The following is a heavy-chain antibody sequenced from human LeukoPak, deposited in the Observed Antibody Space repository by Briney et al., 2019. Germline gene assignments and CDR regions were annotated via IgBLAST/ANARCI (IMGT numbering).Heavy chain of an antibody. CDR2: ISGSGGST. CDR3: AKRPVASRGPLLDY. D-gene: IGHD6-19*01. Sequence: GGSLRLSCAASGFTFSSYAMSWVRQAPGKGLEWVSAISGSGGSTYYADSVKGRFTISRDNSKNTLYLQMNSLRAEDTAVYYCAKRPVASRGPLLDYWGQGTLVTVSS. J-gene: IGHJ4*02. CDR1: GFTFSSYA. V-gene: IGHV3-23*01.